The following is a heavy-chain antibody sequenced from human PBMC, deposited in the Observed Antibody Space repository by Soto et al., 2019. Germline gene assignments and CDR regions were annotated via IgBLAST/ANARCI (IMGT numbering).Heavy chain of an antibody. CDR2: ISGSGGST. Sequence: GGSLRLSCAASGFTFSSYAMSWVRQAPGKGLEWVSAISGSGGSTYYADSVKGRFTISRDNSKNTLYLQMNSLRAEDTAVYYCANPHGSSSWLNWFDPWGQGTLVTVSS. CDR3: ANPHGSSSWLNWFDP. D-gene: IGHD6-13*01. V-gene: IGHV3-23*01. CDR1: GFTFSSYA. J-gene: IGHJ5*02.